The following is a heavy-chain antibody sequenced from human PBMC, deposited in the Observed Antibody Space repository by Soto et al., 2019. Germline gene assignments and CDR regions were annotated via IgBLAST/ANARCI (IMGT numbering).Heavy chain of an antibody. V-gene: IGHV3-30*18. Sequence: QVQLVESGGGVVQPGRSLRLSCAASGLTFSSYGMHWVRQAPGKGLEWVAVISYDGSNKYYADSVKGRFTISRDNSKNTLYLQMNSLRAEDTAVYYCAKDLGYDYIGGSNFYYMDVWGKGTTVTVSS. CDR3: AKDLGYDYIGGSNFYYMDV. J-gene: IGHJ6*03. CDR1: GLTFSSYG. CDR2: ISYDGSNK. D-gene: IGHD3-16*01.